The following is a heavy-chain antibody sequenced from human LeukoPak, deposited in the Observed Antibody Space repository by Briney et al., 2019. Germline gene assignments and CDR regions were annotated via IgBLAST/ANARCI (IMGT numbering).Heavy chain of an antibody. Sequence: SETLSLTCAVYGGSFSGYYWSWIRQPPGKGLEWIGEINHSGSTNYNPSLKSRVTISLDTSKNQFSLKLSSVTAADTAVYYCARHRAYSSSSPFDYWGQGTLVTVSS. D-gene: IGHD6-6*01. CDR3: ARHRAYSSSSPFDY. V-gene: IGHV4-34*01. J-gene: IGHJ4*02. CDR2: INHSGST. CDR1: GGSFSGYY.